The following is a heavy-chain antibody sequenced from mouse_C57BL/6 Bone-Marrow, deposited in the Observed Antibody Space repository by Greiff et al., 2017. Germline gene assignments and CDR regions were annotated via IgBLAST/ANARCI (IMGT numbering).Heavy chain of an antibody. CDR3: ARTGDYDDYYAMDY. CDR1: GYTFTSYW. J-gene: IGHJ4*01. Sequence: VQLQQPGAELVMPGASVKLSCKASGYTFTSYWMHWVKQRPGQGLEWIGEIAHSDSYTNYNQKFKGKSTLTVDKSSSTAYMQLSSLTSEDSAVYYCARTGDYDDYYAMDYWGQGTSVTVSS. V-gene: IGHV1-69*01. D-gene: IGHD2-4*01. CDR2: IAHSDSYT.